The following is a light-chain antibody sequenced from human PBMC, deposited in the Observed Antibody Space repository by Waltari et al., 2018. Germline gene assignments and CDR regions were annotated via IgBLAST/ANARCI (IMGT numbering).Light chain of an antibody. Sequence: QSVLTQPPSVSAAPGQRVTISCSGGSSNIGNNYVSCYRQFPGPAPKLLIYENSERPSGIPGRFSGSKSGTSATLDITGLQAGDEADYYCGTWDSSLSGAVFGGGTHLTVL. CDR2: ENS. CDR3: GTWDSSLSGAV. J-gene: IGLJ7*01. V-gene: IGLV1-51*02. CDR1: SSNIGNNY.